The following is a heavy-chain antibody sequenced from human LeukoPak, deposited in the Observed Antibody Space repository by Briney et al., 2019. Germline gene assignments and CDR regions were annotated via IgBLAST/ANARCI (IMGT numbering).Heavy chain of an antibody. J-gene: IGHJ4*02. D-gene: IGHD3-22*01. Sequence: GGSLRLSCAASGFTFSSYAMSWVRQAPGKGLEWVSAISGSGGSTYYADSLKGRFTISRDNSKNTLYLQMTSLRAADTAVYYCAKGSRYYDSSGYLTGYWGQGTLVAVSS. CDR1: GFTFSSYA. CDR3: AKGSRYYDSSGYLTGY. V-gene: IGHV3-23*01. CDR2: ISGSGGST.